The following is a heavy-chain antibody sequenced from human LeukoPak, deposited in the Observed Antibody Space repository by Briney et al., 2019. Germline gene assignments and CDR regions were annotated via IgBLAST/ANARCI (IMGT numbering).Heavy chain of an antibody. V-gene: IGHV4-38-2*01. Sequence: PSETLSLTCGVSGFSISRSYYWAWIRQPPGKGLEWIGTIYHIGSTNYSPSLGSRVTMSVDTSKNEFSLNLKSVTAADTAVYYCARAGWIITSGIDYWGQGALVTVSS. CDR3: ARAGWIITSGIDY. J-gene: IGHJ4*02. CDR1: GFSISRSYY. D-gene: IGHD3-10*01. CDR2: IYHIGST.